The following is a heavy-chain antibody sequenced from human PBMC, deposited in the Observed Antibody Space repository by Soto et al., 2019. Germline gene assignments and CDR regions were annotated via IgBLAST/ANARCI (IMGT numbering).Heavy chain of an antibody. Sequence: PSETLSLTCSVSGRSISEINSYWGWIRQTPGEGLEWIGTIHHTRSTYYNPSLKSRVIISLDTSKNQFSLKLSSVTAADTALYYCARPEGGYGSGYSWFDPWGQGTRVTVSS. V-gene: IGHV4-39*01. J-gene: IGHJ5*02. CDR2: IHHTRST. CDR3: ARPEGGYGSGYSWFDP. D-gene: IGHD5-12*01. CDR1: GRSISEINSY.